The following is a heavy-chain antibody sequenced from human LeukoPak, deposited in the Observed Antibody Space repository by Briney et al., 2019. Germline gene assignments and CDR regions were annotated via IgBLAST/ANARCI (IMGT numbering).Heavy chain of an antibody. CDR2: ISNNGGYT. J-gene: IGHJ4*02. D-gene: IGHD2-15*01. CDR1: GFTFSSSA. V-gene: IGHV3-23*01. Sequence: GGALRLSCAASGFTFSSSAMSWVRQAPGKGLEWVSAISNNGGYTYYADSVQGRFTISRDNSKSTLCLQMNSLIAEDTAVYYCAKQLGYCSDGSCYFPYWGQGTLVTVSS. CDR3: AKQLGYCSDGSCYFPY.